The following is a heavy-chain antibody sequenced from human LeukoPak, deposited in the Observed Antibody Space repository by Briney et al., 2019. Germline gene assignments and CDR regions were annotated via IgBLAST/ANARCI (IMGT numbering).Heavy chain of an antibody. CDR3: ARASGRGLYYFDY. CDR1: GCTFNTYA. J-gene: IGHJ4*02. Sequence: GGSLRLSCAGSGCTFNTYAMHWVRQAPGKGLEFVSSISSSGGNTYYANSVKGRFTISRDDSKNTLYLQMGSLRPEDMAVYYCARASGRGLYYFDYWGQGTLVTVSS. D-gene: IGHD2-15*01. CDR2: ISSSGGNT. V-gene: IGHV3-64*01.